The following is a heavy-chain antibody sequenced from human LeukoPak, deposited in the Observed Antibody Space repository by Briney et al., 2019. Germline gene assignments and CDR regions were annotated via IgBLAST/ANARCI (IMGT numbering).Heavy chain of an antibody. CDR3: ARGSPVAAAGTAYFHH. V-gene: IGHV1-2*04. J-gene: IGHJ1*01. Sequence: ASVKVSCKASGYTFTDYYMHWVRQAPGQGLEWMGWINPNSGGTNFAQEFQGWVTMTRDTSISTAYIELSRSRSDDTAMYYCARGSPVAAAGTAYFHHWGQGTLVTVSS. D-gene: IGHD6-13*01. CDR1: GYTFTDYY. CDR2: INPNSGGT.